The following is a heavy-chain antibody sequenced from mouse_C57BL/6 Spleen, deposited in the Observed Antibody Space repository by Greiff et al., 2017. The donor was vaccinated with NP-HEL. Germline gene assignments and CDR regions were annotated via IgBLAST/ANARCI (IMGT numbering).Heavy chain of an antibody. CDR2: IDPENGDT. V-gene: IGHV14-4*01. CDR1: GFNIKDDY. Sequence: EVQLQQSGAELVRSGASVKLSCTASGFNIKDDYMHWVKQRPEQGLEWTGWIDPENGDTEYASKFQGKATITADTSSNTAYLQLSSLTSEDTAVYYCTPFTPAYWGQGTLVTVSA. J-gene: IGHJ3*01. CDR3: TPFTPAY.